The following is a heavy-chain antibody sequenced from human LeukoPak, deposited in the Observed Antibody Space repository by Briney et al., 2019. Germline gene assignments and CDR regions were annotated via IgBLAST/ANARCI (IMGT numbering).Heavy chain of an antibody. CDR2: INPNSGST. V-gene: IGHV1-2*06. D-gene: IGHD6-13*01. CDR1: GYTFTGYY. Sequence: GASVKVSCKASGYTFTGYYMHWVRQAPGQGLEWMGRINPNSGSTYYAHKVQGRVTMTRDTSISTAYIELSRLRSDGTAVYYCARNLPGEAAAGTEDDYDYYMDVWGEGTPVTVSS. CDR3: ARNLPGEAAAGTEDDYDYYMDV. J-gene: IGHJ6*03.